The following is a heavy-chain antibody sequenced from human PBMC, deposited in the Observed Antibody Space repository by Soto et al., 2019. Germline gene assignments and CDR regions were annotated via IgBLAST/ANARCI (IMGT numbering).Heavy chain of an antibody. CDR3: ARYWNDGDAFDI. Sequence: QVQLVESGGALSKPGGSLRPSFPAPGFPFSDYYMGWIRKAPGKGLEWVSYISSSGSTIYYADSVKGRFTISRDNAKNSLYLQMNSLRAEDTAVYYCARYWNDGDAFDIWGQGTMVTVSS. CDR2: ISSSGSTI. D-gene: IGHD1-1*01. J-gene: IGHJ3*02. CDR1: GFPFSDYY. V-gene: IGHV3-11*01.